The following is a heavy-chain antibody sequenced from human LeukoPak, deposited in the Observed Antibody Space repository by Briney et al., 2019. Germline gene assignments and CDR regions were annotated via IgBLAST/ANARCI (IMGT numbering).Heavy chain of an antibody. CDR2: MFYTGSS. J-gene: IGHJ4*02. CDR3: ARDRASAGGFDY. V-gene: IGHV4-59*01. Sequence: SETLSLTCTVSGGSISSYYWSWIRQPPGKGLEWIGCMFYTGSSNSNPSLKSRVTISVDTSKNQFSLKLSSVTAADTALYYCARDRASAGGFDYWGQGTLVTVSS. D-gene: IGHD2-15*01. CDR1: GGSISSYY.